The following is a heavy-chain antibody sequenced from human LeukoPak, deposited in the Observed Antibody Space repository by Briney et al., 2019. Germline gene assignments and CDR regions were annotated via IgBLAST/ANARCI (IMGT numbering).Heavy chain of an antibody. J-gene: IGHJ4*02. V-gene: IGHV3-30*02. CDR3: AKDHLGNFDY. CDR1: GYNFTSYW. Sequence: GESLKISCKGSGYNFTSYWIGWVRQAPGKGLEWVAFIRYDGSNKYYADSVKGRFTISRDNSKNTLYLQMNSLRAEDTAVYYCAKDHLGNFDYWGQGTLVTVSS. CDR2: IRYDGSNK. D-gene: IGHD6-13*01.